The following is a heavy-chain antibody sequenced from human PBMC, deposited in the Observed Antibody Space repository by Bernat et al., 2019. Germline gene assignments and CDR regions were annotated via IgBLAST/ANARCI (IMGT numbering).Heavy chain of an antibody. V-gene: IGHV3-7*01. J-gene: IGHJ6*02. CDR1: GFTFSSYW. CDR3: ARDQAYYDILTGPYSYYYGMDV. CDR2: IKQDGSEK. D-gene: IGHD3-9*01. Sequence: EVQLVESGGGLVQPGGSLRLSCAASGFTFSSYWMSWVRQAPGKGLEWVANIKQDGSEKYYVDSVQGRFTISRDNAKNSLYLQMNSLRAEDTAVYYCARDQAYYDILTGPYSYYYGMDVWGQGTTVTVSS.